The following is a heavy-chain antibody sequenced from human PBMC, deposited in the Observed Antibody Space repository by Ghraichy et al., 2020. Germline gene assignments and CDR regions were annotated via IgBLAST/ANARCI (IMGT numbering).Heavy chain of an antibody. J-gene: IGHJ5*02. V-gene: IGHV5-51*01. CDR2: IYPGDSDT. Sequence: GESLNISCKGSGYSFTSYWIAWVRQMPGKGLEWMGIIYPGDSDTRYSPSFQGQVTISADKSISTASLQWSSLKASDTAIYYCARRFTTVGGTNWFDPWGQGTLVTVSS. CDR3: ARRFTTVGGTNWFDP. D-gene: IGHD4-23*01. CDR1: GYSFTSYW.